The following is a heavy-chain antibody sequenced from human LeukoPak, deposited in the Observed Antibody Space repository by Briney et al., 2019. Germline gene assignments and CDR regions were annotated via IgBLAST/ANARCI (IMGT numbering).Heavy chain of an antibody. V-gene: IGHV4-59*01. J-gene: IGHJ4*02. D-gene: IGHD2-15*01. Sequence: SETLSLTCTVSGDSITNYFWSWIRQPPGKGLEWIGYIYYTGNANYKPSLKSRVTITIDTSTNQFSLRLPSVTAADTAVYYCARGRVAYSAYYFDYWGRGALVTVSS. CDR1: GDSITNYF. CDR2: IYYTGNA. CDR3: ARGRVAYSAYYFDY.